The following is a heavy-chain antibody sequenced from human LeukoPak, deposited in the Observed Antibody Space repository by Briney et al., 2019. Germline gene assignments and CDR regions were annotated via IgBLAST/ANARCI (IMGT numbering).Heavy chain of an antibody. Sequence: QPGGSLRLSCAASGFTFSSYGMHWVRQAPGKGLEWVAFIRYDGSNKYYADSVKGRFTISGDNSKNTLYLQMNSLRAEDTAVYHCATDVYYRDSTGYFDNWGQGTLVTVSS. D-gene: IGHD3-16*01. J-gene: IGHJ4*03. CDR1: GFTFSSYG. V-gene: IGHV3-30*02. CDR2: IRYDGSNK. CDR3: ATDVYYRDSTGYFDN.